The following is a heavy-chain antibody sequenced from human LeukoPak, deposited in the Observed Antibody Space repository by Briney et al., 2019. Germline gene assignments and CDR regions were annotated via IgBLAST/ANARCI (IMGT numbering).Heavy chain of an antibody. D-gene: IGHD1-26*01. V-gene: IGHV4-59*01. Sequence: SETLSLTCTVSGGSISSNYWSWIRQPPEKGLEWIGYISYSGSTNYNPSLKSRVTVSLDTSKIQFSLNLNSVTAADTAVYYCARGRQVGNTGYYFDYWGQGTLVTVSS. J-gene: IGHJ4*02. CDR2: ISYSGST. CDR1: GGSISSNY. CDR3: ARGRQVGNTGYYFDY.